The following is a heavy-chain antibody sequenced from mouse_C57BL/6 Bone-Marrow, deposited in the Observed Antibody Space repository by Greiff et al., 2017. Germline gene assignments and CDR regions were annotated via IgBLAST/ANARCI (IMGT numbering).Heavy chain of an antibody. CDR3: ARYYDYFDY. CDR1: GYTFTDYY. CDR2: INPYNGGT. V-gene: IGHV1-19*01. D-gene: IGHD1-1*01. Sequence: EVMLVESGPVLVKPGASVKMSCKASGYTFTDYYMNWVKQSHGKSLEWIGVINPYNGGTSYNQKFKGKATLTVDKSSSTAYMELNSLTSEDSAVYYCARYYDYFDYWGQGTTLTVSS. J-gene: IGHJ2*01.